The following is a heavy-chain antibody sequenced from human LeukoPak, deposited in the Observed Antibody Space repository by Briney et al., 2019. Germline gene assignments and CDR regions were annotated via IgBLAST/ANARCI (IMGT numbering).Heavy chain of an antibody. J-gene: IGHJ4*02. CDR2: IYPGDSDT. D-gene: IGHD3-9*01. CDR3: ARRSDILTGYYKSSYYFDY. V-gene: IGHV5-51*01. Sequence: GKSLKISCKGSGYSFTSYWIGWVRQMPGKGLEWMGIIYPGDSDTRYSPSFQGQVTISADKSISTAYLQWSSLKASDSAMYYCARRSDILTGYYKSSYYFDYWGQGTLVTVSS. CDR1: GYSFTSYW.